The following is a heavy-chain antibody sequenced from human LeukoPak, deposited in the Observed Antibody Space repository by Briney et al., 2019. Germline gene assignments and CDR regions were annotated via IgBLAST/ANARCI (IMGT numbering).Heavy chain of an antibody. V-gene: IGHV4-34*01. Sequence: PSETLSLTCAVYGGSFSGYYWSWIRQPPGKGLEWIGEINHSGSTNYNPSLKSRVTISVDTSKNQFSLKLSSVTAADTAVYYCASGYDFWSGYHPYWAQGTLVTVSS. CDR2: INHSGST. CDR3: ASGYDFWSGYHPY. CDR1: GGSFSGYY. D-gene: IGHD3-3*01. J-gene: IGHJ4*02.